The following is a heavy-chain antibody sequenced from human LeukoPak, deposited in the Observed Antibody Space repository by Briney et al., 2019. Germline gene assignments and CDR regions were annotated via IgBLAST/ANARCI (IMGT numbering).Heavy chain of an antibody. J-gene: IGHJ5*02. Sequence: SVKVSCKASVCTFSSYAISWVRQAPGQGLEWMGGIIPIFGTANYAQKFQGRVTITADESTSTAYMELSSLRSEDTAVYYCARVFQDVFDPWGQGTLVTVSS. V-gene: IGHV1-69*13. CDR2: IIPIFGTA. CDR3: ARVFQDVFDP. CDR1: VCTFSSYA.